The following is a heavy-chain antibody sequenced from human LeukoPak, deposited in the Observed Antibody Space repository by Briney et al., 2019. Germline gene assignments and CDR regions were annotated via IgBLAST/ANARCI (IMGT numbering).Heavy chain of an antibody. CDR2: ISSSSSTI. Sequence: PGGSLRLSCAASGFAFRTYGMHWVRQAPGKGLEWVSYISSSSSTIYYADSVKGRFTISRDNAKNSLYLQMNSLRAEDTAVYYCARERMWGQGTLVTVSS. D-gene: IGHD2-15*01. J-gene: IGHJ4*02. CDR1: GFAFRTYG. V-gene: IGHV3-48*01. CDR3: ARERM.